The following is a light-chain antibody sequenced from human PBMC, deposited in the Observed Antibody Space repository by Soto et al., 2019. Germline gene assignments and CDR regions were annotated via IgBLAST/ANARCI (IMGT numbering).Light chain of an antibody. CDR2: DDN. CDR1: SSNIGGNS. CDR3: GSWDSSLSAYV. Sequence: QPVLTQPPSVSAAPGQKVTISCSGSSSNIGGNSVSWYQQLPGTAPKLLIYDDNKRPSGIPDRFSGSKSGTSATLGITGFQTGDEADYYYGSWDSSLSAYVFGTGTKLTVL. J-gene: IGLJ1*01. V-gene: IGLV1-51*01.